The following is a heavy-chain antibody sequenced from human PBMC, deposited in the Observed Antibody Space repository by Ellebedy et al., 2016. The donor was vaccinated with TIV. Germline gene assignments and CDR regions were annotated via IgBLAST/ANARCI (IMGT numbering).Heavy chain of an antibody. Sequence: ASVKVSCKASGYTFTANYLHWVRQAPGQGLEWMGWINPDSGGTNLAQKFQGRVTMTRDTSVNTAYMELSRLQSDDTAVYYCARVLRATSGMDVWGQGTTVTVS. CDR3: ARVLRATSGMDV. V-gene: IGHV1-2*02. CDR1: GYTFTANY. J-gene: IGHJ6*02. D-gene: IGHD4/OR15-4a*01. CDR2: INPDSGGT.